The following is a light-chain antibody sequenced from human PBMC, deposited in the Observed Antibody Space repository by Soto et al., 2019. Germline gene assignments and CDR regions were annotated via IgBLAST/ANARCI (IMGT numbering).Light chain of an antibody. CDR2: DAS. Sequence: EIKMTQSPATLSGSVGDRVTITCRASQTISSWLAWYQQKPGKAPKLLIYDASSLESGVPSRFSGSGSGTEFTLTISSLQPDDSATYYCQQYHTYKTFGQGTKVDIK. CDR3: QQYHTYKT. CDR1: QTISSW. V-gene: IGKV1-5*01. J-gene: IGKJ1*01.